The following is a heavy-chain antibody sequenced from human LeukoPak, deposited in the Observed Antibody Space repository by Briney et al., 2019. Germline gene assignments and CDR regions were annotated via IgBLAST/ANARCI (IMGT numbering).Heavy chain of an antibody. CDR3: AKEAGGSSWYYFDY. CDR1: RFTFGSYA. D-gene: IGHD6-13*01. V-gene: IGHV3-23*01. J-gene: IGHJ4*02. Sequence: GGSLRLSCAASRFTFGSYAMSWVRQAPGKGLEWVSAISGSGGSTYYADSVKGRFTISGDNSKNTLYLQMNSLRAEDTAVYYCAKEAGGSSWYYFDYWGQGTLVTVSS. CDR2: ISGSGGST.